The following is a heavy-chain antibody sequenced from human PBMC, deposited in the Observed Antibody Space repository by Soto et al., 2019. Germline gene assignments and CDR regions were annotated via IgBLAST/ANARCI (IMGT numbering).Heavy chain of an antibody. J-gene: IGHJ4*02. Sequence: SETLSLTCAVSGYSISSGYYWGWIRQPPGKGLEWIGSIYHSGSTYYNPSLKSRVTISVDTSKNRFSLKLSSVTAADTAVYYCAQEELRYFDYWGQGTLVTVSS. CDR2: IYHSGST. CDR3: AQEELRYFDY. D-gene: IGHD1-7*01. V-gene: IGHV4-38-2*01. CDR1: GYSISSGYY.